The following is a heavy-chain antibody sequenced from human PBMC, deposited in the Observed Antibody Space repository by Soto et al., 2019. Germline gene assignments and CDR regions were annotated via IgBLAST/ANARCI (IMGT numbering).Heavy chain of an antibody. D-gene: IGHD3-9*01. CDR1: GGTFSSYA. CDR2: IIPIFGTA. CDR3: ASAGRTLRYFDWLLSCQHLYYYGMDV. V-gene: IGHV1-69*01. J-gene: IGHJ6*02. Sequence: QVQLVQSGAEVKKPGSSVKVSCKASGGTFSSYAISWVRQAPGQGLEWMGGIIPIFGTANYAQKFQGRVTITGYEATRKAYMELSSLRSEDTAVYYCASAGRTLRYFDWLLSCQHLYYYGMDVWGQGTTVTVSS.